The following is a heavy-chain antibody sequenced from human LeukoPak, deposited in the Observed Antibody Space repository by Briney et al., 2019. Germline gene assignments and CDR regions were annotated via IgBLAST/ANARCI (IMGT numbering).Heavy chain of an antibody. CDR3: ARGLNEGNRESNYYYYYMDV. V-gene: IGHV1-8*03. Sequence: GASVKVSCKASGYTFSSYDINWVRQATGQGLEWMGWMNPNSGDRGYAQKFQGRVTITRNTSISTAYMELSSLRSEDTDVYYCARGLNEGNRESNYYYYYMDVWGKGTTVTVSS. J-gene: IGHJ6*03. D-gene: IGHD1-14*01. CDR2: MNPNSGDR. CDR1: GYTFSSYD.